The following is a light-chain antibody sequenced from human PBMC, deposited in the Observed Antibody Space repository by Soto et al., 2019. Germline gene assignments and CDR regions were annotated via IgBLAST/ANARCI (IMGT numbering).Light chain of an antibody. CDR3: QQYGSSPPT. J-gene: IGKJ1*01. CDR1: QSVSANY. Sequence: EIVLTQSPGTLSLSPGERATLSCRASQSVSANYLAWYQQKPGQAPRFLIYGASSRATGIPDRFSGSGSGTDFTLTISRLKPEDFSVYYCQQYGSSPPTFGQGTKVEIK. V-gene: IGKV3-20*01. CDR2: GAS.